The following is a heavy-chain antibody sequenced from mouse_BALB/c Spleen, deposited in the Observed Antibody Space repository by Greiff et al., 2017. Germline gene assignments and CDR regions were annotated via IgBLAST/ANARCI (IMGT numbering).Heavy chain of an antibody. CDR3: ARFITTVVDYFDV. CDR1: GYTFTSYW. D-gene: IGHD1-1*01. Sequence: VQRVESGAELAKPGASVKMSCKASGYTFTSYWMHWVKQRPGQGLEWIGYINPSTGYTEYNQKFKDKATLTADKSSSTAYMQLSSLTSEDSAVYYCARFITTVVDYFDVWGAGTTVTVSS. J-gene: IGHJ1*01. CDR2: INPSTGYT. V-gene: IGHV1-7*01.